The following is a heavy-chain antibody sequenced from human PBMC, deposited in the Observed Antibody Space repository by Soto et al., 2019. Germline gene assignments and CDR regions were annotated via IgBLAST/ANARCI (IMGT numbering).Heavy chain of an antibody. CDR2: ISAYNGNT. V-gene: IGHV1-18*01. Sequence: ASVKVSCKASGYTFTSYGISWVRQAPGQGLEWMGWISAYNGNTNYAQKLQGRVTMTTDTSTSTVYMELRSLRSEDTAVYYCARGAEGVVAATDLADYWGQGTLVTVSS. J-gene: IGHJ4*02. D-gene: IGHD2-15*01. CDR3: ARGAEGVVAATDLADY. CDR1: GYTFTSYG.